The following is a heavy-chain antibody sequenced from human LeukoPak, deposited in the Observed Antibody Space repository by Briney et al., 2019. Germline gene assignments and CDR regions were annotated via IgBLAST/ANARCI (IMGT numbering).Heavy chain of an antibody. V-gene: IGHV4-59*01. D-gene: IGHD2-15*01. J-gene: IGHJ5*02. CDR1: GGFISSYY. CDR2: IYSSGNT. Sequence: SETLSLTCTVSGGFISSYYWNWIRQTPGKGLEWIGSIYSSGNTNYNPSLKSRVTISVDTSKNQFSLKLNSVTAADTAVYYCASLSEYCSAGSCYLGWFDPWGQGTLVTVSS. CDR3: ASLSEYCSAGSCYLGWFDP.